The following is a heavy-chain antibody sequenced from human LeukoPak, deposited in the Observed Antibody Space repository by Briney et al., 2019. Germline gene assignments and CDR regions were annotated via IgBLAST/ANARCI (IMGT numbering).Heavy chain of an antibody. V-gene: IGHV4-61*02. CDR3: ARDGISMIA. CDR2: IYTSGST. D-gene: IGHD3-22*01. Sequence: SQTLSLTCTFSGGSISSGSYYWSWIRQPAGKGLEWIGRIYTSGSTNYNPSLKSRVTISRDTSKNQFSLKLSSVTAADTAVYYCARDGISMIAWGQGTLVTVSS. CDR1: GGSISSGSYY. J-gene: IGHJ5*02.